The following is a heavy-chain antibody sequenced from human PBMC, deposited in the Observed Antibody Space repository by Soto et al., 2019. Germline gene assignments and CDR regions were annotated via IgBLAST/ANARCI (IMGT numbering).Heavy chain of an antibody. D-gene: IGHD6-19*01. Sequence: ASVKVSCKASGGTFSSYAISWVRQAPGQGLEWMGGIIPIFGTANYAQKFQGRVTITADESTSTAYMELSSLRSEDTAVYYCAREGRYHPRVFDYWGQGTLVTVSS. J-gene: IGHJ4*02. CDR1: GGTFSSYA. CDR3: AREGRYHPRVFDY. CDR2: IIPIFGTA. V-gene: IGHV1-69*13.